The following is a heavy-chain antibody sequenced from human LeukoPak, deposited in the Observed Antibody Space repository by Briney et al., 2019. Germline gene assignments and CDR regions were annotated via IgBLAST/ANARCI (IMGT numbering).Heavy chain of an antibody. CDR1: GGSISSGDYY. Sequence: PSETLSLTCTVSGGSISSGDYYWSWIRQPPGKGLEWIGYIYYSGSTYYNPSLKSRVTISVDTSKNQFSLKLSSVTAADTAVYYCARVHAMIVVLAADRVNWFDPWGQGTLVTVSS. V-gene: IGHV4-30-4*08. J-gene: IGHJ5*02. CDR2: IYYSGST. CDR3: ARVHAMIVVLAADRVNWFDP. D-gene: IGHD2-2*01.